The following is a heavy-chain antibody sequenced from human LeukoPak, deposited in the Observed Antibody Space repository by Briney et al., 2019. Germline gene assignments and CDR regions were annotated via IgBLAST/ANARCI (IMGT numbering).Heavy chain of an antibody. J-gene: IGHJ3*02. CDR1: GFTFRSSA. CDR3: VKKFYYYSVGYYAFDI. D-gene: IGHD3-22*01. Sequence: GGSLGLSCAAAGFTFRSSAMSWVRQAPGKGLEWVAGINSRGDKTYYADSVKGRFTISRDNSKNTLYLQMNSLRAEDTAVYHCVKKFYYYSVGYYAFDIWGQGTMVTVSS. V-gene: IGHV3-23*01. CDR2: INSRGDKT.